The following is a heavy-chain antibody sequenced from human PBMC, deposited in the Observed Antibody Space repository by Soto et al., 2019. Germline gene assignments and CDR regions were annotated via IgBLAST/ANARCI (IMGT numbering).Heavy chain of an antibody. Sequence: TLSLTCYVSGGSVSSFCWTWIRQSPGKGLESIAYVCSSGSTNYNPSLESRVAISLDTSKNQFSLRLTSVTAADTAVYFCARDPSSSGWYWAEYFQHWGQGTLVTVSS. CDR3: ARDPSSSGWYWAEYFQH. V-gene: IGHV4-59*02. CDR1: GGSVSSFC. J-gene: IGHJ1*01. D-gene: IGHD6-19*01. CDR2: VCSSGST.